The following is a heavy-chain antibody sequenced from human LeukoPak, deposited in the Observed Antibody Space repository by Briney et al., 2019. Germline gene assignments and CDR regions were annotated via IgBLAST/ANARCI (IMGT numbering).Heavy chain of an antibody. Sequence: QPGGSLRLSCAASGFTFSSYAMSWVRQAPGKGLEWVSAISGSGGSTYYADSVKGRFTISRDNSKNTLYLQMNSLRAEDTAVYYCANAGYCSSTSCYAEEFYYYGMDVWGQGTTVTLSS. D-gene: IGHD2-2*01. V-gene: IGHV3-23*01. J-gene: IGHJ6*02. CDR2: ISGSGGST. CDR3: ANAGYCSSTSCYAEEFYYYGMDV. CDR1: GFTFSSYA.